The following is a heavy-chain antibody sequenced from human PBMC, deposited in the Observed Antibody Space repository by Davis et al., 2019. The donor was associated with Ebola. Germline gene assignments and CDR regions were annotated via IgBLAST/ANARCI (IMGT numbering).Heavy chain of an antibody. D-gene: IGHD6-6*01. V-gene: IGHV1-2*02. Sequence: SVKVSCKASGYTFTGYYMHWVRQAPGQGLEWMGWIHPNNGDTNHAQKFQGRVTMTRDTSISTAYMELSRLRSDDTAVYYCASRPALEGQGPYYYYGMDVWGQGTTVTVSS. CDR1: GYTFTGYY. J-gene: IGHJ6*02. CDR3: ASRPALEGQGPYYYYGMDV. CDR2: IHPNNGDT.